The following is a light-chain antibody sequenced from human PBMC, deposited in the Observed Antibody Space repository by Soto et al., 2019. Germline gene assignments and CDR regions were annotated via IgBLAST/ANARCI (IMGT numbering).Light chain of an antibody. CDR3: QQYGNSPIT. CDR2: GTS. J-gene: IGKJ5*01. CDR1: ERIYSAY. Sequence: EDVLTQSPGTLSLSRGERSTLSCRARERIYSAYLGWYQQKPGQAPRLLIYGTSSRATGIPDRFSGRGSGTDLTLTISRLEPEDFAVYYCQQYGNSPITFGQGTRLEIK. V-gene: IGKV3-20*01.